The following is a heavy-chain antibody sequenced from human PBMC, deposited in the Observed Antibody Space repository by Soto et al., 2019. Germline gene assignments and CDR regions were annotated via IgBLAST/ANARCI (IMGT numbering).Heavy chain of an antibody. D-gene: IGHD2-15*01. Sequence: GGSLRLSCAASGFTFSSYWMHWVRQAPGKGLVWVSRINSDGSSTYYADSVKGRFTVSRDDSKNTMYLQLNSLRVEDTAVYYCAKWAGHTHLDYWGQGTLVTVSS. J-gene: IGHJ4*02. CDR2: INSDGSST. V-gene: IGHV3-74*01. CDR1: GFTFSSYW. CDR3: AKWAGHTHLDY.